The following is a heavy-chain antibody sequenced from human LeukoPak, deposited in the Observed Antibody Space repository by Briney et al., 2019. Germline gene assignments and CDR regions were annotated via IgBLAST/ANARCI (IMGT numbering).Heavy chain of an antibody. CDR1: GGSISSYY. CDR2: IYYSGST. Sequence: SETLSLTCTVSGGSISSYYWSWIRQPPGKGLEWIGYIYYSGSTNYNPSLKSRVTISVDTSKNQFSLKLSSVTAADMAVYYCARVAVYSGYDMGVDYWGQGTLVTVSS. CDR3: ARVAVYSGYDMGVDY. V-gene: IGHV4-59*01. J-gene: IGHJ4*02. D-gene: IGHD5-12*01.